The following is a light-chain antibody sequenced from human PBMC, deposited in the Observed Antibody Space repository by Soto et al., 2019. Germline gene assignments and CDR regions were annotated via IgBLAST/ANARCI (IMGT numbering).Light chain of an antibody. Sequence: QSVLTQPPSVSAAPGQTVTISCSGSNSNIGNNFVSWYQQLPETAPKLLIYVNNQRPSGIPDRFSGSKSDTSAFLGITGLQPGDEADYYCGTWDSSLRAVVFGGGTQLTVL. V-gene: IGLV1-51*01. CDR3: GTWDSSLRAVV. CDR2: VNN. J-gene: IGLJ2*01. CDR1: NSNIGNNF.